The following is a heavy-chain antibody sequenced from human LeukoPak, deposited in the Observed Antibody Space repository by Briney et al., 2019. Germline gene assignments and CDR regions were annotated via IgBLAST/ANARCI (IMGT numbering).Heavy chain of an antibody. CDR3: AREKVRGVIKPFDY. CDR2: ISAYNGNT. J-gene: IGHJ4*02. Sequence: RGESLKISCKASGYTFTSYGISWVRQAPGQGLEWMGWISAYNGNTNYAQKLQGRVTMTTDTSTSTAYMELRSLRSDDTAVYYCAREKVRGVIKPFDYWGQGTLVTVSS. V-gene: IGHV1-18*01. D-gene: IGHD3-10*01. CDR1: GYTFTSYG.